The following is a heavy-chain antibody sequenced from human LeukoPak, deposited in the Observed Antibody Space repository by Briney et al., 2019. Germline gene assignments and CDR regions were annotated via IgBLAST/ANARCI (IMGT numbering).Heavy chain of an antibody. CDR2: INHSGST. J-gene: IGHJ4*02. CDR3: ARRGNYYGSGSYFRNPFDY. Sequence: SETLSLTCAVYGGSFSGYYWSWIRQPPGKGLEWIGEINHSGSTNYNPSLKSRVTISVDTSKNQFSLKLSSVSAADTAVHYCARRGNYYGSGSYFRNPFDYWGQGTLVTVSS. CDR1: GGSFSGYY. V-gene: IGHV4-34*01. D-gene: IGHD3-10*01.